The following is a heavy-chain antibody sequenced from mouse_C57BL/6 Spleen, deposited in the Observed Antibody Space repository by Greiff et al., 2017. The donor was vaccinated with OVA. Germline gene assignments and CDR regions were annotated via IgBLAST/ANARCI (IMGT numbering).Heavy chain of an antibody. J-gene: IGHJ2*01. Sequence: VQLQQPGAELVRPGSSVKLSCKASGYTFTSYWMDWVKQRPGQGLEWIGNIYPSDSETHYNQKFKDKATLTVDKSSSTAYMQLSSLTSEDSAGYYCARGGWLLPFDYWGQGTTLTVSS. CDR2: IYPSDSET. CDR3: ARGGWLLPFDY. D-gene: IGHD2-3*01. CDR1: GYTFTSYW. V-gene: IGHV1-61*01.